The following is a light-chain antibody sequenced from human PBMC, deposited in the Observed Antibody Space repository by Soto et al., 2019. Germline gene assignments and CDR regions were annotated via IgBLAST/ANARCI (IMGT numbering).Light chain of an antibody. V-gene: IGKV1-5*01. CDR1: QSISNW. Sequence: DIQMTQSPSTLSASVGDRVTITCRASQSISNWLAWYQQKPGTAPRLLIYDASSLQTGVPSRFSGSGSGTEFTLTISSLQPDDFATYYCQQYSNFFPWTFGQGTKVEIK. J-gene: IGKJ1*01. CDR2: DAS. CDR3: QQYSNFFPWT.